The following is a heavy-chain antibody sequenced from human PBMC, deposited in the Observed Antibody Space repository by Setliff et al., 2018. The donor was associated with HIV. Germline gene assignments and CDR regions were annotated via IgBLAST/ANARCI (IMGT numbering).Heavy chain of an antibody. V-gene: IGHV1-69*13. CDR3: ARDGLLVAGIRFDY. J-gene: IGHJ4*01. Sequence: GASVKVSCKASGGTFSSYAVSYLRQAPGQGLEWMGGIVPIFGTANYAQKFQGRVTITADESTSTAYMELSGLRSEDTAVYFCARDGLLVAGIRFDYWGQGTLVTVSS. D-gene: IGHD6-19*01. CDR2: IVPIFGTA. CDR1: GGTFSSYA.